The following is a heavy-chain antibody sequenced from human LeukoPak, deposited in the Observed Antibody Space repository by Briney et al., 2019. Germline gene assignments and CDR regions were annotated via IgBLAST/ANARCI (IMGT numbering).Heavy chain of an antibody. D-gene: IGHD2/OR15-2a*01. Sequence: PGRSLRLSCSASGFIFSDYAMHWVRQAPGGGLEYVSAITGSGAGTYYADSVRGRFTISRDNSKKTLYLQMSSLRAEDTAVYYCVRTSTSYYYEYWGRGTLVTVSS. J-gene: IGHJ4*02. CDR3: VRTSTSYYYEY. CDR2: ITGSGAGT. V-gene: IGHV3-64D*06. CDR1: GFIFSDYA.